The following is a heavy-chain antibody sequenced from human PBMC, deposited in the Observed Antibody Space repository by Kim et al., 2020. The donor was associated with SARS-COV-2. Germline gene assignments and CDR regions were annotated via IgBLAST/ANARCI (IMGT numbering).Heavy chain of an antibody. J-gene: IGHJ6*02. CDR2: ISAYNGNT. CDR3: ARDRAWERHNYYYYYGMDV. V-gene: IGHV1-18*01. CDR1: GYTFTSYG. D-gene: IGHD1-26*01. Sequence: ASVKVSCKASGYTFTSYGISWVRQAPGQGLEWMGWISAYNGNTNYAQKLQGRVTMTTDTSTSTAYMELRSLRSDDTAVYYCARDRAWERHNYYYYYGMDVWGQGTTVTVSS.